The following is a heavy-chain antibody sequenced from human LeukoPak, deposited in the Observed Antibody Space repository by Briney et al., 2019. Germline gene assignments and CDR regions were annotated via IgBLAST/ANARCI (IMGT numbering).Heavy chain of an antibody. CDR1: GYTFTSYY. CDR2: INPCGGST. V-gene: IGHV1-46*01. CDR3: ARDTSLIAAAGSY. D-gene: IGHD6-13*01. J-gene: IGHJ4*02. Sequence: ASVKVSCKASGYTFTSYYMHWVRQAPGQGLEWMGIINPCGGSTSYAQKFQGRVTMTRDTSTSTAYMELRSLRSDDTAVYYCARDTSLIAAAGSYWGQGTLVTVSS.